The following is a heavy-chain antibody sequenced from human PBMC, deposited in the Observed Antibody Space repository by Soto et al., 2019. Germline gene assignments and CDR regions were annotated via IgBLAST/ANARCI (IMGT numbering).Heavy chain of an antibody. D-gene: IGHD2-15*01. Sequence: SETLSLTCTVSGGSISSGNYYWSWIRQPPGKGLEWIGFISYSGSTYYSTSLKSRVTISVDTSKSQFSLNLSFVTAADTAVYYFSTLGTPGTERYFFDYWGQGSLVTVSS. CDR2: ISYSGST. CDR3: STLGTPGTERYFFDY. CDR1: GGSISSGNYY. V-gene: IGHV4-30-4*01. J-gene: IGHJ4*02.